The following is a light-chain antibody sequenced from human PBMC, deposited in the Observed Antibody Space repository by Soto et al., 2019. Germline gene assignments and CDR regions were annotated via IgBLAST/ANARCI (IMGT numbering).Light chain of an antibody. V-gene: IGKV1-5*01. CDR1: QSISSW. CDR3: QQYNSYSRWT. J-gene: IGKJ1*01. Sequence: EIQITQSASTLSASVGDRVTITCRASQSISSWLAWYQQKPGKAPKLLIYDASSLESGVPSRFSGSGSGTEFTLTISSLQPDDFATYYCQQYNSYSRWTFGQGTKVDIK. CDR2: DAS.